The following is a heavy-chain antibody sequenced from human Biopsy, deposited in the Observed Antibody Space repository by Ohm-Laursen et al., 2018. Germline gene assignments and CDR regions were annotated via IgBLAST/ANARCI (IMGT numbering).Heavy chain of an antibody. D-gene: IGHD3-9*01. V-gene: IGHV1-69*06. CDR2: NIPILGTG. CDR3: ATKLTGYFHH. Sequence: SSVKASCKAPGGTFSNYGVNWVRQAPGQGLEWLGGNIPILGTGNYAQKFQDRVTVAADTSTSTATMELRSLRSEDTAVYYCATKLTGYFHHWGQGTLVIVSS. CDR1: GGTFSNYG. J-gene: IGHJ1*01.